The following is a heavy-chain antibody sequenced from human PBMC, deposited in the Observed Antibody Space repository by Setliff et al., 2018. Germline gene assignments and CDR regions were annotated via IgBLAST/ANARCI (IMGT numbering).Heavy chain of an antibody. CDR2: TYFSGST. V-gene: IGHV4-39*07. Sequence: PSETLSLTCTVSGGPISTNSYYWGWIRQPPGKGLEWIGSTYFSGSTYYNPSLKSRVTMSIDKSKNEFSLKMSSVTAADTAVYYCARAPRYFDSTGSYFDGWGQGTLVTVSS. CDR1: GGPISTNSYY. CDR3: ARAPRYFDSTGSYFDG. J-gene: IGHJ4*02. D-gene: IGHD3-22*01.